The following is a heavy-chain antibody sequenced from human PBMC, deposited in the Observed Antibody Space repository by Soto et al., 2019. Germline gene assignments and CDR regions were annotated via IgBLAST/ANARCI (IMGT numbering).Heavy chain of an antibody. CDR1: GYSFTSYW. CDR3: ARHSYYDSSGYYGKAFES. D-gene: IGHD3-22*01. Sequence: GESLKISCKGSGYSFTSYWIGGVRQMPGKGLDWMGIIYPGDSDTRYSPSFQGQVTISADKSISTAYLQWSSLKASDTAMYYCARHSYYDSSGYYGKAFESWGQGTMVTVSS. CDR2: IYPGDSDT. V-gene: IGHV5-51*01. J-gene: IGHJ3*02.